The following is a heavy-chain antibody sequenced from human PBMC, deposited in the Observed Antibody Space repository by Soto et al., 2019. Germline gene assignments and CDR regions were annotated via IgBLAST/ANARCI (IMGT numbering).Heavy chain of an antibody. D-gene: IGHD6-6*01. CDR1: GGTFSSYA. Sequence: QVQLVQSGAEVRKPGSSVKVSCKASGGTFSSYAISWVRQAPGQGLEWMGGIIPIFGTANYAQKFQGRVTITADDSTSIAYMELSSLRSEDTAVYYCARKRQSSSDPYGMDVWGQGTTVTVSS. CDR3: ARKRQSSSDPYGMDV. CDR2: IIPIFGTA. J-gene: IGHJ6*02. V-gene: IGHV1-69*01.